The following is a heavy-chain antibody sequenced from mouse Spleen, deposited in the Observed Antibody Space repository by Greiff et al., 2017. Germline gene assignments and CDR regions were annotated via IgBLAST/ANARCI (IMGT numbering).Heavy chain of an antibody. V-gene: IGHV5-9-3*01. CDR1: GFTFSSYA. CDR3: ARHGFRYYFDY. Sequence: EVQGVESGGGLVKPGGSLKLSCAASGFTFSSYAMSWVRQTPEKRLEWVATISSGGSYTYYPDSVKGRFTISRDNAKNTLYLQMSSLRSEDTAMYYCARHGFRYYFDYWGQGTTLTVSS. CDR2: ISSGGSYT. J-gene: IGHJ2*01.